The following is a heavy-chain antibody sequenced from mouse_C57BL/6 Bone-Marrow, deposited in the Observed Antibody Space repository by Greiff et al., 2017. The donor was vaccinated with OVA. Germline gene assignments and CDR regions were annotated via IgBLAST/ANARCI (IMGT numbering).Heavy chain of an antibody. CDR3: ARMRAYYSNYDYAMDY. J-gene: IGHJ4*01. CDR2: IWWDDDK. CDR1: GFSLSTFGMG. D-gene: IGHD2-5*01. V-gene: IGHV8-8*01. Sequence: QVTLKVSGPGILQPSQTLSLTCSFSGFSLSTFGMGVGWIRQPSGKGLEWLAHIWWDDDKYYNPALKSRLTISKDTSKNQVFLKIANVDTADTATYYCARMRAYYSNYDYAMDYWGQGTSVTVSS.